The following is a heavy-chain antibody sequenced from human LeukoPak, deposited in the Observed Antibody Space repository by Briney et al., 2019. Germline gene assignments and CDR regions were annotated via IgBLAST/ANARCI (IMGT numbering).Heavy chain of an antibody. CDR1: GFTFSSYS. V-gene: IGHV3-21*01. Sequence: GGSLRLSCAASGFTFSSYSMNWVRQAPGKGVEWVSSISSSSSYIYYADSVKGRFTISRDNAKNSLYLQVNSLRAEDTAVYYCARDRRLYYYGSGIKTTWGQGTLVTVSS. J-gene: IGHJ4*02. D-gene: IGHD3-10*01. CDR2: ISSSSSYI. CDR3: ARDRRLYYYGSGIKTT.